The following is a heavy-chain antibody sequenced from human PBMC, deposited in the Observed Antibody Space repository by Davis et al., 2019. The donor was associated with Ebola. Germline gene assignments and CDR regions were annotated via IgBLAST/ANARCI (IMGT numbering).Heavy chain of an antibody. J-gene: IGHJ4*02. CDR1: GFTFSSYA. V-gene: IGHV3-23*01. D-gene: IGHD3-10*01. CDR2: ISGNAGAT. Sequence: GESLKISCAASGFTFSSYAMNWVRQAPGKGLEWVSAISGNAGATYYADSVKGQFTISRDSSKNTLYLQMNSLRVEDTAVYYCAKGVGLWFGEGGLDYWGQGTLVTVSS. CDR3: AKGVGLWFGEGGLDY.